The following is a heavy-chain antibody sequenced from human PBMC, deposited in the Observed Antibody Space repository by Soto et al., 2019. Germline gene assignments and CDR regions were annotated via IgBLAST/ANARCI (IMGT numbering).Heavy chain of an antibody. CDR3: ARGRRQQLVQSHLGWFDP. CDR1: GGSFSDYY. D-gene: IGHD6-13*01. CDR2: INHSGST. Sequence: SETLSLTCAVYGGSFSDYYWSWIRQPPGKGLEWIGEINHSGSTNYNPSLMSRVTILVDTSKNQLSLKLSSVTAADTAVYYCARGRRQQLVQSHLGWFDPWGQGTLVTVSS. J-gene: IGHJ5*02. V-gene: IGHV4-34*01.